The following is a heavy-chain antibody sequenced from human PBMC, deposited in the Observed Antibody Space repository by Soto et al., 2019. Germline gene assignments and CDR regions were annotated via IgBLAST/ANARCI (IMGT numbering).Heavy chain of an antibody. D-gene: IGHD5-18*01. V-gene: IGHV3-7*05. CDR3: ARDTGNGYDGQDTGGMDV. Sequence: EVQLVESGGGLVQPGGSLRLSCAASGFTFRTYWMSWVRQAPGKGLEWVGNVNQYGSENYYYVGSVKGRFTISRDNAENSVYLQMNSLRVEDTAVYYCARDTGNGYDGQDTGGMDVWGQGTTVFVSS. CDR2: VNQYGSENY. CDR1: GFTFRTYW. J-gene: IGHJ6*02.